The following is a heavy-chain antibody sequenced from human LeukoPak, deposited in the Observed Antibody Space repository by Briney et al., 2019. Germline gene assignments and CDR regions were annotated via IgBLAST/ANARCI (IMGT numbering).Heavy chain of an antibody. V-gene: IGHV3-30*04. Sequence: GGSLRLSCAASTFTFSDYAMHWVRQAPGKGLEWVAVISYDGSNENYADSVKGRFTTSRDNSKNTLYRQMHSLRAEDTAVYYCARDLDFFTCFFGVMDVWRKGTTGTVSS. J-gene: IGHJ6*04. CDR1: TFTFSDYA. CDR3: ARDLDFFTCFFGVMDV. CDR2: ISYDGSNE. D-gene: IGHD3-16*01.